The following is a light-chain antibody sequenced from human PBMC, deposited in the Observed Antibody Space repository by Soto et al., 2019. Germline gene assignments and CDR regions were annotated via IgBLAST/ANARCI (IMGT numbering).Light chain of an antibody. CDR1: SSNIGAGYD. V-gene: IGLV1-40*01. J-gene: IGLJ1*01. CDR2: GNS. CDR3: QSYDSSLSGHYV. Sequence: QSVLTQPPSVSGAPGQRVTISCTGSSSNIGAGYDVHWYQQLPGTAPKLLIYGNSNRPSGVPDRFSGSKSGTSASLAITGLQAEDEGDYYCQSYDSSLSGHYVFGTGTKLTVL.